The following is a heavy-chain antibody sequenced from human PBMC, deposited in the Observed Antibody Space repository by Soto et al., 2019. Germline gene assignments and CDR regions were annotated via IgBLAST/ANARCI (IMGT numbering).Heavy chain of an antibody. V-gene: IGHV4-59*08. CDR3: ARQGFGPLHGLVDV. CDR2: VHHSWGS. Sequence: QVQLQESGPGLVKPSETLSLSCTVSGGSISSYYWSWFRQSPGKRMEWIGYVHHSWGSSYNPSLQSRVAISIDTSRSQCALKVTSVTATGTDVYYCARQGFGPLHGLVDVWGQGTTVTVSS. CDR1: GGSISSYY. D-gene: IGHD3-10*01. J-gene: IGHJ6*02.